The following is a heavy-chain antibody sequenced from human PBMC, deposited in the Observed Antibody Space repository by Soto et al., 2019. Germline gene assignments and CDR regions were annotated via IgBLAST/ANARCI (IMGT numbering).Heavy chain of an antibody. CDR2: IYSGGST. Sequence: EVQLLESGGGLIQPGGSLRLSCAPSGFIFSSYTMGWVRQAPGKGLEWVSIIYSGGSTYYSESVKGRTIISRDTSKNIVFLQVNSLRAEDTAVYFCARATRYFGSFDSWGQGTLVSVSS. V-gene: IGHV3-23*03. CDR1: GFIFSSYT. D-gene: IGHD3-3*01. CDR3: ARATRYFGSFDS. J-gene: IGHJ4*02.